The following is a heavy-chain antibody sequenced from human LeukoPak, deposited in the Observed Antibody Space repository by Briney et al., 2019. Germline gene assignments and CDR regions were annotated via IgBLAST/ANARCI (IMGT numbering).Heavy chain of an antibody. D-gene: IGHD1-26*01. V-gene: IGHV4-4*07. CDR2: IFSSGSS. Sequence: PSETLSLTCTVSGGTISSYSLSWIRQPAGKGLDWIGRIFSSGSSKYNPSLKSRVIMSVDTSKNQSSLKLTSVTASDTAVEYCEREGGGFDYWGQGTLVTVSS. CDR1: GGTISSYS. CDR3: EREGGGFDY. J-gene: IGHJ4*02.